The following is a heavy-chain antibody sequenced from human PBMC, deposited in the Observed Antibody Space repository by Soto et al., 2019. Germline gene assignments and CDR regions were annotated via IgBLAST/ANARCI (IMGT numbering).Heavy chain of an antibody. Sequence: QVQLVQSGAEVKKPGASVKVSCKTSGYTFTSHAMHCVRQAPGQRLEWMGWINGGNGHTKYSQKFQGRVNITRDTSASTVYVDPSSLSPEDTALYYCARSRSFQYDSRGNYYPYYYYGLDVWGQGTTVTVSS. V-gene: IGHV1-3*01. CDR2: INGGNGHT. D-gene: IGHD3-22*01. CDR3: ARSRSFQYDSRGNYYPYYYYGLDV. CDR1: GYTFTSHA. J-gene: IGHJ6*02.